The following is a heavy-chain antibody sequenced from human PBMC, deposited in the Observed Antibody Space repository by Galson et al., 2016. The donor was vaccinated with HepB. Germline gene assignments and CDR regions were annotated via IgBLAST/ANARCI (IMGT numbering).Heavy chain of an antibody. D-gene: IGHD4-23*01. CDR2: IYYSGST. J-gene: IGHJ4*02. Sequence: TLSLTCTVSGGSISSGGYYWSWIRQHPGKGLEWIGYIYYSGSTYYNPSLKSRLTISVDTSKNQFSLELSSVTAADTAVYYCARSSSFYGGNSDFDYWGQGTLVTVSS. CDR3: ARSSSFYGGNSDFDY. CDR1: GGSISSGGYY. V-gene: IGHV4-31*03.